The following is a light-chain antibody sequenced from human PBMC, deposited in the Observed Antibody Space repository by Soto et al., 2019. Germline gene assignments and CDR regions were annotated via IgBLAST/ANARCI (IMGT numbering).Light chain of an antibody. J-gene: IGKJ1*01. CDR2: AAS. V-gene: IGKV1-12*01. CDR1: QYISNW. Sequence: DIQMTQSPSSVSASVGDRVTITCRASQYISNWLAWYQQKPGKAPKLLIYAASSLVNGVPSRFSGSGSGTNFTLTISRLEPEDFAVYYCHQSGDSPTFGQGTRVEIK. CDR3: HQSGDSPT.